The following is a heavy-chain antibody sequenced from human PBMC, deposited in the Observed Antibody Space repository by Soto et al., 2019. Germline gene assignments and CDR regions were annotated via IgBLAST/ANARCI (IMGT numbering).Heavy chain of an antibody. Sequence: QVQLVESGGGLVKPGGSLRLSCAASGFTFSDYYMSWIRQAPGKGLEWVSYISRSSSYTNYADSVNGRFTISRDNAKNSLYLQMNSLRADATAVYYWAGGGGSYLPDYWGQGTLVTVSS. CDR3: AGGGGSYLPDY. CDR1: GFTFSDYY. D-gene: IGHD1-26*01. V-gene: IGHV3-11*05. J-gene: IGHJ4*02. CDR2: ISRSSSYT.